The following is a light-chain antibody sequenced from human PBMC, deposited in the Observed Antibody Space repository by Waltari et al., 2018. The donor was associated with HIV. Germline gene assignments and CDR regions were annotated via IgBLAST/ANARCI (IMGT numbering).Light chain of an antibody. V-gene: IGLV2-14*01. CDR3: SSYTSSNTFVV. Sequence: QSALTQPASVSGSPGQSITISCTGTSSDVGGYNYVSWYQPHPGKATQLMIYDVSNRPAGVVNRFSGSKSGNTASLTISGRQAEVEADYYCSSYTSSNTFVVFGGGTKLTVL. CDR1: SSDVGGYNY. CDR2: DVS. J-gene: IGLJ2*01.